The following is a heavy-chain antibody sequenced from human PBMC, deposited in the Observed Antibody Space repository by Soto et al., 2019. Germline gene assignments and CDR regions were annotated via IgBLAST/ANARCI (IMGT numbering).Heavy chain of an antibody. CDR1: GGSISSGGYY. CDR2: ISYSGST. D-gene: IGHD5-18*01. CDR3: ARVRGGVEIQRWQHYFEY. Sequence: QVQLQESGPGLVKPSQTLSLTCTVSGGSISSGGYYWGWIRQHPGKALVWIGYISYSGSTYYNPHRMKRVTISVDTSKNQVSRKLSYVTAAATAVYYWARVRGGVEIQRWQHYFEYWCQGNLVTASA. J-gene: IGHJ4*02. V-gene: IGHV4-31*03.